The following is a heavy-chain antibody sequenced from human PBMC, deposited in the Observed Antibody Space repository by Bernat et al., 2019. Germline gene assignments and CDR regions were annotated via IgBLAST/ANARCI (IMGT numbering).Heavy chain of an antibody. CDR3: ARQEDLVATVTGCFDY. Sequence: EVQLVQSGAEVKKPGESLKISCKGSGYSFTTHWIGWVRQMPGKGLELMGIIYPGDSDTRYSPSFQGQVTISADKSSNTAYLQWSSLKAADTAMYYCARQEDLVATVTGCFDYWGQGTLVTVSS. V-gene: IGHV5-51*01. J-gene: IGHJ4*02. CDR1: GYSFTTHW. CDR2: IYPGDSDT. D-gene: IGHD5-12*01.